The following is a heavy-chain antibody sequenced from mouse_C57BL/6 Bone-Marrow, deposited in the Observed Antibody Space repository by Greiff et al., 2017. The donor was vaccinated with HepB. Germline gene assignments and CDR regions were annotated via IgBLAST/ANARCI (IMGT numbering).Heavy chain of an antibody. Sequence: QVHVKLPGAELVKPGASVKLSCKASGYTFTSYWMQWVKQRPGQGLEWIGEIDPSDSYTNYNQKFKGKATLTVDTSSSTAYMQLSSLTSEDSAVYYCAKGVFLDYWGQGTTLTVSS. CDR3: AKGVFLDY. CDR1: GYTFTSYW. CDR2: IDPSDSYT. V-gene: IGHV1-50*01. J-gene: IGHJ2*01.